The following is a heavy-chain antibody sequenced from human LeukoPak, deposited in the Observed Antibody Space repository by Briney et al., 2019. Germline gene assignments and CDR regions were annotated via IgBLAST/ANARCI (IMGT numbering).Heavy chain of an antibody. Sequence: PSETLSLTCAVYGGSFSGYYWSWIRQPPGKGLEWIGEINHSGSTNYNPSLKSRVTISVDTSKNQFSLKLSSVTAAGTAVYYCARGLLRKAAAGSYYFDYWGQGTLVTVSS. CDR1: GGSFSGYY. D-gene: IGHD6-13*01. J-gene: IGHJ4*02. CDR2: INHSGST. CDR3: ARGLLRKAAAGSYYFDY. V-gene: IGHV4-34*01.